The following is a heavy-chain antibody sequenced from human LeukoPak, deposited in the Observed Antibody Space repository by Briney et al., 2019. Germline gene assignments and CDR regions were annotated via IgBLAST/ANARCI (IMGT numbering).Heavy chain of an antibody. D-gene: IGHD1-26*01. CDR3: ARGLGSGSLPNAFDY. CDR2: VGTAGGT. J-gene: IGHJ4*02. V-gene: IGHV3-13*01. Sequence: GGSLRLSCAASGFTFSSFDMHWVRQATGKGLEWVSGVGTAGGTYYPDSVKGRFTISRENAKNSLYLLMNSLRAGDTAVYYCARGLGSGSLPNAFDYWGQGTLVTVSS. CDR1: GFTFSSFD.